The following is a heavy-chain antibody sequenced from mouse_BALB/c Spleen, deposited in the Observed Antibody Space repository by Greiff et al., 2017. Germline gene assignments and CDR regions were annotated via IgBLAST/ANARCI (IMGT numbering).Heavy chain of an antibody. Sequence: EVKLMESGPGLVKPSQSLSLTCTVTGYSITSDYAWNWIRQFPGNKLEWMGYISYSGSTSYNPSLKSRISITRDTSKNQFFLQLNSVTTEDTATYYCARSGAMDYWGQGTSVTVSS. CDR1: GYSITSDYA. CDR3: ARSGAMDY. CDR2: ISYSGST. J-gene: IGHJ4*01. V-gene: IGHV3-2*02. D-gene: IGHD3-1*01.